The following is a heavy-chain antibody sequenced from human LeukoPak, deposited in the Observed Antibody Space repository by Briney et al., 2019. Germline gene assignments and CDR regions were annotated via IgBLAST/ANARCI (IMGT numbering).Heavy chain of an antibody. Sequence: SVKVSCTASRGTFSSYAISWVRQAPGQGLEWMGGIIPIFGTGNYAQKFQGRVTMTRDMSTSTVYMELSSLRSEDTAVYYCATAPPSYSSYSFDYWGQGTLVTVSS. CDR2: IIPIFGTG. J-gene: IGHJ4*02. CDR1: RGTFSSYA. CDR3: ATAPPSYSSYSFDY. V-gene: IGHV1-69*05. D-gene: IGHD6-19*01.